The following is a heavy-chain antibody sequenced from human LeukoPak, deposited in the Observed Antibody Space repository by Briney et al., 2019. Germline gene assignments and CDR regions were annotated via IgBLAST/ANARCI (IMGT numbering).Heavy chain of an antibody. CDR2: IYTSGST. V-gene: IGHV4-61*09. D-gene: IGHD3-9*01. CDR1: GGSISSGSYC. CDR3: ARGSRYFDWGPWFDP. J-gene: IGHJ5*02. Sequence: PSETLSLTCTVSGGSISSGSYCWSWIRQPAGKGLEWIGHIYTSGSTNYNPSLKSRVTISVDTSKNQFSLKLSSVTAADTAVYYCARGSRYFDWGPWFDPWGQGTLVTVSS.